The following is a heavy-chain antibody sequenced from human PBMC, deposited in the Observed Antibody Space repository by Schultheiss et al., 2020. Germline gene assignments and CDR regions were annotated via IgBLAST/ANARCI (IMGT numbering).Heavy chain of an antibody. D-gene: IGHD3-10*01. Sequence: GESLKISCAASGFTFSGSAMHWVRQASGKGLEWVGRIRSKANSYATAYAASVKGRFTISRDDSKSIAYLQMNSLKTEDTAVYYCTRTYYYGSGSYFYYYYGMDVWGQGTTVTVSS. V-gene: IGHV3-73*01. J-gene: IGHJ6*02. CDR1: GFTFSGSA. CDR3: TRTYYYGSGSYFYYYYGMDV. CDR2: IRSKANSYAT.